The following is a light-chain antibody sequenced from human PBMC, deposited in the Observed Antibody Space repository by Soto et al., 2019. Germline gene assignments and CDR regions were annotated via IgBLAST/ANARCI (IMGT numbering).Light chain of an antibody. CDR3: MPALQTPLGFT. CDR1: QSLLHSNGYNY. CDR2: LGS. V-gene: IGKV2-28*01. J-gene: IGKJ3*01. Sequence: DIVMTQSPLSLPVTPGDPASISCRSSQSLLHSNGYNYLDCYLQKTGQSPKLLIYLGSNRASGVSYRFSGSGTGSYVTLKISRVEAEDVGVYYCMPALQTPLGFTFGPGTKVDIK.